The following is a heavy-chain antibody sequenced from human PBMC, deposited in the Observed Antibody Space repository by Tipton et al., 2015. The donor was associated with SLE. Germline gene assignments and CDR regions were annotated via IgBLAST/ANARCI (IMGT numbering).Heavy chain of an antibody. Sequence: TLSLTCAVSGGPISSGGYYWSWIRQLPGKDLEWIGYIYYSGSTYYNPSLKSRVTISVDTSKNQFSLKLSSVTAADTAVYYCVVTVPKGMDVWGQGTTVTVSS. J-gene: IGHJ6*02. V-gene: IGHV4-31*11. CDR3: VVTVPKGMDV. CDR2: IYYSGST. D-gene: IGHD4-17*01. CDR1: GGPISSGGYY.